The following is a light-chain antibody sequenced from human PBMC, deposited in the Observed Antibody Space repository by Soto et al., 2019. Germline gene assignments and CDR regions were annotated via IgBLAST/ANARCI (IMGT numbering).Light chain of an antibody. CDR3: SSYTSSSTL. V-gene: IGLV2-14*01. CDR1: SSDVGGYNY. Sequence: ALTQPASVSGSPGQSITISCTGTSSDVGGYNYVSWYQQHPGKAPKLMIYDVSNRPSGVSNRFSGSKSGNTASLTISGLQAEDEADYYCSSYTSSSTLFGTGTKVTVL. CDR2: DVS. J-gene: IGLJ1*01.